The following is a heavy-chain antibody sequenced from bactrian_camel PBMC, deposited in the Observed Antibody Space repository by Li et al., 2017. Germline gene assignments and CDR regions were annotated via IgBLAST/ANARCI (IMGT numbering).Heavy chain of an antibody. CDR2: ISSGGGTT. J-gene: IGHJ4*01. CDR1: GFTFSSYG. CDR3: AKDVGGAPYD. V-gene: IGHV3S40*01. D-gene: IGHD1*01. Sequence: PLVESGGGLVQPGGSLRLACAASGFTFSSYGMSWVRQAPGKGFEWVSGISSGGGTTYYADSVKGRLTISRDNVKNTVYLQLNSLKTEDMGMYYCAKDVGGAPYDWGQGTQVTVS.